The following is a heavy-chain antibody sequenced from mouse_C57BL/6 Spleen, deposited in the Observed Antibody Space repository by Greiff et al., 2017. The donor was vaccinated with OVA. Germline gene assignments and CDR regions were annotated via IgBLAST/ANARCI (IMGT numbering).Heavy chain of an antibody. CDR2: ISDGGSYT. Sequence: EVQVVESGGGLVKPGGSLKLSCAASGFTFSSYAMSWVRQTPEKRLEWVATISDGGSYTYYPDNVKGRFTISRDNAKNNLYLQRSHLKSEDTAMYYWAREGIYDYGRRRDWYVDVWGTGTTVTVSS. CDR1: GFTFSSYA. D-gene: IGHD1-1*01. CDR3: AREGIYDYGRRRDWYVDV. J-gene: IGHJ1*03. V-gene: IGHV5-4*01.